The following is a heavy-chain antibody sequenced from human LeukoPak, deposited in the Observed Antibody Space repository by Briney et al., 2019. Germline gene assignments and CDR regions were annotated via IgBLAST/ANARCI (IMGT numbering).Heavy chain of an antibody. CDR2: IIPIFGTA. Sequence: SVKVSCKASGSTFSNYAISWVRPAPGQGLEWMGRIIPIFGTANYAQKFQGRVTITTDESTSTAYMELSSLRSGDTAVYYCARDLGSGRRGGGSYFDYWGQGTLVTVSS. D-gene: IGHD6-19*01. J-gene: IGHJ4*02. CDR3: ARDLGSGRRGGGSYFDY. CDR1: GSTFSNYA. V-gene: IGHV1-69*05.